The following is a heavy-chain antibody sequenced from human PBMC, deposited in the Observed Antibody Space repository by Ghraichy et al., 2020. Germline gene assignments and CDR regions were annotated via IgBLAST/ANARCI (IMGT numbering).Heavy chain of an antibody. CDR3: ASNGLDSSGWGRKDVRSSSSDY. J-gene: IGHJ4*02. CDR2: IYHSGST. D-gene: IGHD3-22*01. Sequence: SETLSLTCTVSGYSISSGYYWGWIRQPPGKGLEWIGSIYHSGSTYYNPSLKSRVTISVDTSKNQFSLKLSSVTAADTAVYYCASNGLDSSGWGRKDVRSSSSDYWGQGTLVTVSS. V-gene: IGHV4-38-2*02. CDR1: GYSISSGYY.